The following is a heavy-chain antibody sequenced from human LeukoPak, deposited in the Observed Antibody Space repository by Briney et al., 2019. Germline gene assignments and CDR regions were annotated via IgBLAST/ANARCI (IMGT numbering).Heavy chain of an antibody. J-gene: IGHJ6*03. CDR1: GYTFTSYD. Sequence: ASVKVSCKASGYTFTSYDINWVRQATGQGLEWMGWMNPNSGNTGYAQKFQGRVTMTRNTSISTAYMELSSLRSEDTAVYYCATTTLRTSRSFYYYYYMDVWGKGTTVTISS. D-gene: IGHD1/OR15-1a*01. V-gene: IGHV1-8*01. CDR2: MNPNSGNT. CDR3: ATTTLRTSRSFYYYYYMDV.